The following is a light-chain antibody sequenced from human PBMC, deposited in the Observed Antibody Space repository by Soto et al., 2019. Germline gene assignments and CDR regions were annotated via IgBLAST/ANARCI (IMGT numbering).Light chain of an antibody. CDR3: LQYGSSPWT. CDR2: GAS. CDR1: QSVSSSY. J-gene: IGKJ1*01. Sequence: EIVLTQSPGTLSLSPGERATLSCRASQSVSSSYLAWYQQKPGQAPRLLIYGASSRATGIPDRFSVSGSGTDFTITISTVEPEDFAVYYCLQYGSSPWTGGQGTKVEIK. V-gene: IGKV3-20*01.